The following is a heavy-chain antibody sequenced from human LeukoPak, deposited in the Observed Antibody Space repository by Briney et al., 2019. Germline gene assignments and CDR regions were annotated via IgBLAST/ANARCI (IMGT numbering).Heavy chain of an antibody. CDR2: INHSGST. Sequence: PSETLSLTCAVYGGSFSGYYWSRIRQPPGKGLEWIGEINHSGSTNYNPSLKSRVTISVDTSKNQFSLKLSSVTAADTAVYYCAREMVRGRSDAFDIWGQGTMVTVSS. D-gene: IGHD3-10*01. CDR1: GGSFSGYY. J-gene: IGHJ3*02. CDR3: AREMVRGRSDAFDI. V-gene: IGHV4-34*01.